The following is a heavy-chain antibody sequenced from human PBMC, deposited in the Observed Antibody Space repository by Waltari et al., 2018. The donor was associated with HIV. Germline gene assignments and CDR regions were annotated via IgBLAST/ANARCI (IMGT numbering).Heavy chain of an antibody. CDR2: VYLGGST. D-gene: IGHD2-2*01. CDR3: ARALTRGLWDS. Sequence: VQLVESGGGLIQPGGSLSLSCAASGFSVSDNYMSWVRQAPGKRPGWVSVVYLGGSTDSAESVRGRFTTSRDESKNMLYLQMNSLRAEDTAVYYCARALTRGLWDSWGQGTLVSVSS. CDR1: GFSVSDNY. V-gene: IGHV3-53*01. J-gene: IGHJ4*02.